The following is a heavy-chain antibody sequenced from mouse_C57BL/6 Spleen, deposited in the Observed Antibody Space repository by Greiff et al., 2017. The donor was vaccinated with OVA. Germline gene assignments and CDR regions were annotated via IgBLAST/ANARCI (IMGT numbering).Heavy chain of an antibody. V-gene: IGHV5-16*01. CDR2: INYDGSST. Sequence: EVKLVESEGGLVQPGSSMKLSCTASGFTFSDYYMAWVRQVPEKGLEWVANINYDGSSTYYLDSLKSRFIISRDNAKNILYLQMSSLKSEDTATYYCARELRFYWYFDVWGTGTTVTVSS. CDR1: GFTFSDYY. J-gene: IGHJ1*03. D-gene: IGHD1-1*01. CDR3: ARELRFYWYFDV.